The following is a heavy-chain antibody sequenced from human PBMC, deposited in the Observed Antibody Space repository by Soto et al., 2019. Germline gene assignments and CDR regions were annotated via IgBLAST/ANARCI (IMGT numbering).Heavy chain of an antibody. CDR3: ARGVVGAMSYFDP. Sequence: GGSLRLSCAASGFTVSSNYMSWVRQAPGKGLEWVSLIYSGGSTFYADSVKGRFTISRDNSKNTLYLQMNSLRAEDTAVYYCARGVVGAMSYFDPWGQGTLVTVSS. D-gene: IGHD1-26*01. CDR1: GFTVSSNY. J-gene: IGHJ5*02. V-gene: IGHV3-53*01. CDR2: IYSGGST.